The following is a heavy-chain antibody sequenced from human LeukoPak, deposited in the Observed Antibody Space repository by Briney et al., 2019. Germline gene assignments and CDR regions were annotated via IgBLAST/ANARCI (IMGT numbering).Heavy chain of an antibody. Sequence: TSETLSLTCAVYGGSFSSYYWSWIRQPAGKGLEWIGRIYTSGSTNYNPSLKSRVTISVDTSKNQFSLKLSSVTAADTAVYYCARADSSGYYLEAFDIWGQGTMVTVSS. V-gene: IGHV4-59*10. CDR2: IYTSGST. D-gene: IGHD3-22*01. CDR1: GGSFSSYY. J-gene: IGHJ3*02. CDR3: ARADSSGYYLEAFDI.